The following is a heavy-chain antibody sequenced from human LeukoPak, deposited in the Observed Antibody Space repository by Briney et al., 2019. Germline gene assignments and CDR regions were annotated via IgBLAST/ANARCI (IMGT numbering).Heavy chain of an antibody. V-gene: IGHV3-74*01. CDR2: ISTDGSSR. CDR1: GFTFSSYW. J-gene: IGHJ6*02. CDR3: ASYLTSIPSGMDV. Sequence: PGGSLRLSCAASGFTFSSYWMHWLRQEPRKGLVWVSRISTDGSSRSYADPVKGRFTISRDNGKNTLYLQMNSLRAEDTAVYYCASYLTSIPSGMDVWGQGATVTVSS. D-gene: IGHD2/OR15-2a*01.